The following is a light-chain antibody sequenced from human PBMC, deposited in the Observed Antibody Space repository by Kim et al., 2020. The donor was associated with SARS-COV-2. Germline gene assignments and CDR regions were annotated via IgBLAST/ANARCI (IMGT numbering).Light chain of an antibody. V-gene: IGKV3-15*01. CDR2: ATS. J-gene: IGKJ2*01. Sequence: VSPGERGTLSCRASQSVRSNLAWYQQKPGQAPRLLIYATSARATGIPARFGGSGSGTEFTLTISTLQSEDFAVYYCQQYDNWPPYTFGQGTKLEI. CDR3: QQYDNWPPYT. CDR1: QSVRSN.